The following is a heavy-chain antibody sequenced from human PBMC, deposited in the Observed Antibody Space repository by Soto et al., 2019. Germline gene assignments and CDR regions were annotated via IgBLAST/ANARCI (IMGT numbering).Heavy chain of an antibody. CDR1: GFTFISYA. Sequence: GSLRLSCAASGFTFISYAMHWVRQAPGKGLEYVSAIGSDGRSTYYANSVKGRFTISRDNSKNTLYLQMGSLRAEGMAVYYCAARYCGRTSCFHFDYWGQGALVTVSS. J-gene: IGHJ4*02. CDR2: IGSDGRST. V-gene: IGHV3-64*01. CDR3: AARYCGRTSCFHFDY. D-gene: IGHD2-2*01.